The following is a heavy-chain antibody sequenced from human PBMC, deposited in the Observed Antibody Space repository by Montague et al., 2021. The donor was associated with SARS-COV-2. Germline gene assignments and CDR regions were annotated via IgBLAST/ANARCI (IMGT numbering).Heavy chain of an antibody. CDR2: TYYRPKWYN. CDR1: GDSVASNIAR. V-gene: IGHV6-1*01. D-gene: IGHD2-2*01. CDR3: ARIPVGSKYYFDF. Sequence: CAISGDSVASNIARWRWVRQSPERGLQWLGRTYYRPKWYNDYAESVKSRITIDPDTSKHQFSLHLNSVTPEDTAVYYCARIPVGSKYYFDFWGQGTLVTVSA. J-gene: IGHJ4*02.